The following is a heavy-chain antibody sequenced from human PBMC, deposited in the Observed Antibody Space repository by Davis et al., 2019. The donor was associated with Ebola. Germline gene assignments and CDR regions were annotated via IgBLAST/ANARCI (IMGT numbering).Heavy chain of an antibody. J-gene: IGHJ2*01. CDR1: GFTFSGYG. CDR3: ARVLAARPWYFDL. Sequence: GESLKISCAASGFTFSGYGMHWVRQAPGKGLECVAFIRYDGSDTYYADSVKGRFTISRDNSKNTLYLQMNSLRAEDTAVYYCARVLAARPWYFDLWGRGTLVTVSS. D-gene: IGHD6-6*01. CDR2: IRYDGSDT. V-gene: IGHV3-30*02.